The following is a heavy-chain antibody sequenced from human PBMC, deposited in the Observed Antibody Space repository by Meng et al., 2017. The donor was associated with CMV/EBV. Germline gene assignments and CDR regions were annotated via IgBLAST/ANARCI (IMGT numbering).Heavy chain of an antibody. D-gene: IGHD6-19*01. Sequence: SETLSLTCTVSGGSISSSSYYWGWIRQPPGKGLEWIGSIYYSGSTYYNPSLKSRVTISVDTSKNQFSLQLSSVTAADTAVYYCARDQGSGWYYYYYGMDVWGQGTTVTVSS. CDR3: ARDQGSGWYYYYYGMDV. J-gene: IGHJ6*02. CDR2: IYYSGST. V-gene: IGHV4-39*07. CDR1: GGSISSSSYY.